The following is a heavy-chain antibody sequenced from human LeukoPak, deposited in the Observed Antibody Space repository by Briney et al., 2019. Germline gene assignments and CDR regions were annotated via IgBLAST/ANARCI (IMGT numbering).Heavy chain of an antibody. CDR1: GYTFTSFD. V-gene: IGHV1-8*01. Sequence: ASVKVSCKASGYTFTSFDSNWVRQATGQGLESMGWMKSNNGHTGYAQKFQGRVTMTRDTSISTAYMELSSLTFEDTAVYYCARGPPNWGMVGYWGQGTLVTVSS. CDR2: MKSNNGHT. CDR3: ARGPPNWGMVGY. D-gene: IGHD7-27*01. J-gene: IGHJ4*02.